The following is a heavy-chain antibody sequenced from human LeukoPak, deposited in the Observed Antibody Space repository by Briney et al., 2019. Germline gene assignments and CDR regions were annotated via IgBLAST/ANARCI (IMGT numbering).Heavy chain of an antibody. Sequence: GGSLRLSCAASEFSVGSNYMTWVRQAPGKGLEWVSLIYSGGSTYYADSVKGRFTISRDNSKNTLYLQMNSLRAEDTAVYYCAARVSTHYFDYWGQGTLVTVSS. J-gene: IGHJ4*02. CDR1: EFSVGSNY. CDR2: IYSGGST. D-gene: IGHD2/OR15-2a*01. V-gene: IGHV3-66*01. CDR3: AARVSTHYFDY.